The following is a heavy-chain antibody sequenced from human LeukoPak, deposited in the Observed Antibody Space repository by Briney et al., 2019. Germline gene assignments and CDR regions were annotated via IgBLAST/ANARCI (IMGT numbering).Heavy chain of an antibody. D-gene: IGHD2/OR15-2a*01. CDR3: ARNILFAFDI. CDR1: GFKFSDYA. V-gene: IGHV3-23*01. CDR2: ISGNGDTT. J-gene: IGHJ3*02. Sequence: TGGSLRLSCGASGFKFSDYAMTWVRQAPGKGLEWVATISGNGDTTYYADSVKGRFTISRDNSKNTLYLQVNSLRAEDTAMYYCARNILFAFDIWGQGTMVTVSS.